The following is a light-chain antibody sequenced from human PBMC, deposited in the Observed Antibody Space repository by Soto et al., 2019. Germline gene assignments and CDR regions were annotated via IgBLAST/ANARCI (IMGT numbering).Light chain of an antibody. CDR1: SSDVGSYNL. J-gene: IGLJ1*01. V-gene: IGLV2-23*01. Sequence: QSVLTQPASVSGSPGQSITISCTGTSSDVGSYNLVSWYQQHPGKAPKLMIYEGSKRPSGVSNRFSGSKSGNTASLTISGLQAEDEDDYYCCSYAGSIPYVFGTGTKVTVL. CDR3: CSYAGSIPYV. CDR2: EGS.